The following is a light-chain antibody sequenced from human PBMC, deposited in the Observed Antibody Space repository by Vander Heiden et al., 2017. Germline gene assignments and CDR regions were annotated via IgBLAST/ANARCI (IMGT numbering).Light chain of an antibody. J-gene: IGLJ3*02. Sequence: SVLTQPPSASGTPGQRVTISCSGSSSNIGSNTVNWYQPLPGTAPKLLIYSNNQRPSGVPARFSGSKSGTSASLATSWLQSEDGADYYCAAWDDSLNGWVFGGGTKLTVL. CDR3: AAWDDSLNGWV. V-gene: IGLV1-44*01. CDR2: SNN. CDR1: SSNIGSNT.